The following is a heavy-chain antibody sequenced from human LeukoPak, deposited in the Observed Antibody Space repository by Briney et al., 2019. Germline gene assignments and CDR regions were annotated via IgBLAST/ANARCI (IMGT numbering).Heavy chain of an antibody. CDR2: ISGNGGNT. Sequence: GGSLRLSCSASGFTFSNYPMHWARQARGKALEYVSGISGNGGNTYYANSVKGRFTISRDNSKHTLYLQMGSLRAEDMAVYYCARSKRCLEHYWNFDLWGRGTLVTVSS. V-gene: IGHV3-64*01. CDR1: GFTFSNYP. J-gene: IGHJ2*01. D-gene: IGHD5-24*01. CDR3: ARSKRCLEHYWNFDL.